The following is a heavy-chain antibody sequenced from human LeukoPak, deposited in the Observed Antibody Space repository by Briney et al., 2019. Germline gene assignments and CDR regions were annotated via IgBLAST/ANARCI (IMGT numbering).Heavy chain of an antibody. Sequence: SETLSLTCAVYGGSFSGYYWSWIRQPPGKGLEGIGEINHSGSTNYNPSLKSRITISGDTSKNQFSLELSSVTAADTAVYYCARGLYYYGSGSYYSPPWYYYYGMDVWGKGTTVTVSS. CDR2: INHSGST. CDR1: GGSFSGYY. CDR3: ARGLYYYGSGSYYSPPWYYYYGMDV. J-gene: IGHJ6*04. V-gene: IGHV4-34*01. D-gene: IGHD3-10*01.